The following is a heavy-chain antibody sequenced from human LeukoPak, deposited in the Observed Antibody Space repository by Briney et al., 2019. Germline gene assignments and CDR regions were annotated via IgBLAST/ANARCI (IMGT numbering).Heavy chain of an antibody. CDR3: ARGIVVLTADISEGPYDY. CDR2: IIPIFGTA. D-gene: IGHD2-21*02. Sequence: SVKVSFKASGGTFSSYAISWVRQAPGQGLEWMARIIPIFGTANYAQKFQGRVTLTTDESTSTACMELSSLRSEDTAVYYCARGIVVLTADISEGPYDYWGQGTLVTVSS. J-gene: IGHJ4*02. V-gene: IGHV1-69*05. CDR1: GGTFSSYA.